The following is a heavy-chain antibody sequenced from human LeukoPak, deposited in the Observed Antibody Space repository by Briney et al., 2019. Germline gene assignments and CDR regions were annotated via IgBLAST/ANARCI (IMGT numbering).Heavy chain of an antibody. Sequence: SETLSLTCTVSGGSISSHYWSWIRQPPGKGLEWIGYIYYSGSTNYNPSLKSRVTISVDTSKNQFSLKLSSVTAADTAVYYCARSYYGGNYYYYYYMDVWGEGTTVTVSS. CDR1: GGSISSHY. V-gene: IGHV4-59*11. CDR2: IYYSGST. D-gene: IGHD4-23*01. CDR3: ARSYYGGNYYYYYYMDV. J-gene: IGHJ6*03.